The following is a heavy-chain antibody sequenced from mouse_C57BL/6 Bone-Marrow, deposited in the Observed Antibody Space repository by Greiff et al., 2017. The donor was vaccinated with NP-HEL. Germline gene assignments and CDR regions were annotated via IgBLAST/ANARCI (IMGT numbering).Heavy chain of an antibody. J-gene: IGHJ2*01. Sequence: EVKLMESGPGLAKPSQTLSLTCSVTGYSITSDYWNWIRKFPGNKLEYMGYISYSGSTYYNLSLKSRISITRDTSQNQYYLQLISVTTEYTATYYCASYRPALYGSSYEDYFDYWGQGTTLTVSS. D-gene: IGHD1-1*01. CDR1: GYSITSDY. CDR2: ISYSGST. V-gene: IGHV3-8*01. CDR3: ASYRPALYGSSYEDYFDY.